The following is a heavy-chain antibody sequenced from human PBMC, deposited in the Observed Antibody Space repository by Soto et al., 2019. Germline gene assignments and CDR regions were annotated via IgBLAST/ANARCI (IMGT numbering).Heavy chain of an antibody. Sequence: GESLKISCKASGYTFTSYYMHWVRQAPGQGLEWMGIINPSGGSTSDAQKFQGRVTMTRETSTSTVYMELSSLRSEDTAVYYCARDYQFYYYDSSGYSGVYYYYMDVWGKGTTVTVSS. V-gene: IGHV1-46*01. CDR2: INPSGGST. J-gene: IGHJ6*03. CDR3: ARDYQFYYYDSSGYSGVYYYYMDV. D-gene: IGHD3-22*01. CDR1: GYTFTSYY.